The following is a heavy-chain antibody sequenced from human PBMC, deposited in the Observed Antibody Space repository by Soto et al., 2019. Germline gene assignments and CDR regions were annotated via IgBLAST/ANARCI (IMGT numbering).Heavy chain of an antibody. V-gene: IGHV1-3*01. J-gene: IGHJ4*02. CDR2: INAGNGNT. Sequence: QVQLVQSGAEVKKPGASVKVSCKASGYTFTSYAMHWVRQAPGQRLEWMGWINAGNGNTKYAQKFQGRVTITRDTSASTADMQLSSLRSEETDEYYSERDLPAIDYRGQGTLVTVSS. CDR1: GYTFTSYA. CDR3: ERDLPAIDY.